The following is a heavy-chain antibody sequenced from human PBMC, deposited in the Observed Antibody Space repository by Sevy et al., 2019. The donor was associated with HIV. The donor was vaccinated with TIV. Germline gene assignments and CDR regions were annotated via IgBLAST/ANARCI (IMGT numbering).Heavy chain of an antibody. CDR3: ARERGDFWTGYYKYYYYGMDV. CDR1: GGSFSGYY. CDR2: INHSGST. J-gene: IGHJ6*02. Sequence: SETLSLTCAVYGGSFSGYYWSWIRQPPGKGLEWTGEINHSGSTNYNPSLKSRVTISVDTSKNQFSLKLSSVTAADTAVYYCARERGDFWTGYYKYYYYGMDVWGQGTTVTVSS. V-gene: IGHV4-34*01. D-gene: IGHD3-3*01.